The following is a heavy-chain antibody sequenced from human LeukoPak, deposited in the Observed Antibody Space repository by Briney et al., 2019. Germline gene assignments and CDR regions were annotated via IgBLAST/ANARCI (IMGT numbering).Heavy chain of an antibody. CDR2: IYSGGAT. V-gene: IGHV3-53*01. CDR3: ARERDSSGYVLAY. Sequence: SGGSLRLSCAASGFTVSSKYMTWVRQAPGKGLEWVSVIYSGGATYYIDSVKGRFTISRDNSKNTLYLQMNSLRAEDTAVYYCARERDSSGYVLAYWGQGTLVIVSS. D-gene: IGHD3-22*01. J-gene: IGHJ4*02. CDR1: GFTVSSKY.